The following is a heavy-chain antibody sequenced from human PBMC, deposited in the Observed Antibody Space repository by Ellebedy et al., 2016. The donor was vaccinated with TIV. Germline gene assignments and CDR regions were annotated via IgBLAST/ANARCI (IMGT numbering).Heavy chain of an antibody. CDR2: IIPIFGTA. CDR1: GGTFSSYA. CDR3: ASTWSGLWGYYYGMDV. D-gene: IGHD2-21*01. J-gene: IGHJ6*02. V-gene: IGHV1-69*13. Sequence: SVKVSXKASGGTFSSYAISWVRQAPGQGLEWMGGIIPIFGTANYAQKFQGRVTITADESTSTAYMELSSLRSEDTTVYYCASTWSGLWGYYYGMDVWGQGTTVTVSS.